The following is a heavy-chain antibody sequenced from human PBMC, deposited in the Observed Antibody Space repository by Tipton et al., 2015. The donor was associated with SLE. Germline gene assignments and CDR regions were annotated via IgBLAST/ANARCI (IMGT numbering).Heavy chain of an antibody. V-gene: IGHV4-61*02. CDR1: GGFISSGSYY. D-gene: IGHD6-19*01. CDR2: VYTRGST. CDR3: AREGYSSGWDGDFDY. Sequence: TLSLTCTVSGGFISSGSYYWSWIRQPAGKGLEWIGRVYTRGSTNYNPSLKSRVTISVDTSKNQISLMMRSVTAADTAVYYCAREGYSSGWDGDFDYWGQGTLVTVSS. J-gene: IGHJ4*02.